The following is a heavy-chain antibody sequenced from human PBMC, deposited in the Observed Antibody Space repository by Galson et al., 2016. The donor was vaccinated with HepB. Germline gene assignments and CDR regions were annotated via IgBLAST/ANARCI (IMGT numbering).Heavy chain of an antibody. CDR3: AKEVGDNHGVFWYYFDY. D-gene: IGHD1-14*01. CDR1: GGTFSTSS. J-gene: IGHJ4*02. Sequence: SVKVSCKVYGGTFSTSSISWVRQAPGQGLEWLGGIIPLSGTPTSTQKFQGRVAITADESTNTIYLELSTLRSEDTAVYYCAKEVGDNHGVFWYYFDYWGQGTLVTVSS. CDR2: IIPLSGTP. V-gene: IGHV1-69*13.